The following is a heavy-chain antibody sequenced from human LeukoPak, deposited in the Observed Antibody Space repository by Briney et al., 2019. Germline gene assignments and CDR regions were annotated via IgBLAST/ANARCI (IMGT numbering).Heavy chain of an antibody. CDR2: IIPILGIA. V-gene: IGHV1-69*04. Sequence: SVKVSCKASGGTFSSYAISWVRQAPGQGLEWMGRIIPILGIANYAQKFQGRVTITADKSTSTAYMELSSLRSEDTAVYYCARGYLDVGIAALWGQGTLVTVSS. CDR1: GGTFSSYA. D-gene: IGHD6-13*01. CDR3: ARGYLDVGIAAL. J-gene: IGHJ4*02.